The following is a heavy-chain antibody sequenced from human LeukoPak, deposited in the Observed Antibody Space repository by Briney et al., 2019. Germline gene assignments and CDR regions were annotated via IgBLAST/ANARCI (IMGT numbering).Heavy chain of an antibody. Sequence: PGESLRLSCAASGFTFSTYDMAWVRQAPGKGLEWVSSISRSGDSTSYADSVRGRFSVSRDNSKNTLYLQMNSLRAEDTAVYYCAKGLRPAANFDYWGQGTLVTVSS. J-gene: IGHJ4*02. V-gene: IGHV3-23*01. CDR1: GFTFSTYD. CDR3: AKGLRPAANFDY. CDR2: ISRSGDST. D-gene: IGHD2-2*01.